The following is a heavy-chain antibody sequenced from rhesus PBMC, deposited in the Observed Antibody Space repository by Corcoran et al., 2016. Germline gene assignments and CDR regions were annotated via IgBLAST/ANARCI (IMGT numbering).Heavy chain of an antibody. J-gene: IGHJ4*01. CDR1: AYSIRSGYY. CDR3: ARKEGGSWTHFDY. D-gene: IGHD6-25*01. Sequence: QVQLQESGPGLVKPSEPLSLTCAVSAYSIRSGYYWSWIRQPPGQGLDWIGNNTYSGRTSYNPSLKSRVTMSRDTAKNQFSLKLTSVTAADTAVYYCARKEGGSWTHFDYWGQGVLVTVSS. V-gene: IGHV4-122*02. CDR2: NTYSGRT.